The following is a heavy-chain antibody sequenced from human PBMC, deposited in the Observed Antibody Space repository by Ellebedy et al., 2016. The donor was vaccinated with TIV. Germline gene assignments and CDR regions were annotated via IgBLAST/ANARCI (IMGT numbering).Heavy chain of an antibody. Sequence: GESLKISCEASGFAFSTYSMIWVRQAPGKGLEWVAFIRSDGNIQFYADSVRGRFAISRDNSKNTLYMQMNSLRAEDTAVYYCAKDRLWRGSGTQTFDNWGQGTLVTVSS. J-gene: IGHJ4*02. D-gene: IGHD3-10*01. CDR2: IRSDGNIQ. CDR3: AKDRLWRGSGTQTFDN. V-gene: IGHV3-30*02. CDR1: GFAFSTYS.